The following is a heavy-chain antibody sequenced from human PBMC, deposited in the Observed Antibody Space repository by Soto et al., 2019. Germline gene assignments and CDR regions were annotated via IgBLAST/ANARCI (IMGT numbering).Heavy chain of an antibody. V-gene: IGHV1-8*02. D-gene: IGHD4-4*01. J-gene: IGHJ6*03. CDR1: GYTFTSYG. Sequence: GXXVKVSCRASGYTFTSYGISWVRHATGQGLEWMGWMNPNSGNTGYAQKFQGRVTMTRNTSISTAYMELSSLRSEDTAVYYCARVTTPYYYYYYMDVWGKGTTVTVSS. CDR2: MNPNSGNT. CDR3: ARVTTPYYYYYYMDV.